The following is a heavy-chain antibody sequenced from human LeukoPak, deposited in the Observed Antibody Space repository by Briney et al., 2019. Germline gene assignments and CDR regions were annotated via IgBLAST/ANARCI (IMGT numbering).Heavy chain of an antibody. D-gene: IGHD2-2*01. CDR1: GYTFTSYG. CDR2: ISAYNGNT. CDR3: ARAHFKYCSSTSCYQGPVY. Sequence: GASVKVSCKASGYTFTSYGISWVRQAPGQGLEWMGWISAYNGNTNYAQKLQGRVTMTTDTSTSTAYMELRSLRSDDTAVYYCARAHFKYCSSTSCYQGPVYWGQGTLVTVSS. J-gene: IGHJ4*02. V-gene: IGHV1-18*01.